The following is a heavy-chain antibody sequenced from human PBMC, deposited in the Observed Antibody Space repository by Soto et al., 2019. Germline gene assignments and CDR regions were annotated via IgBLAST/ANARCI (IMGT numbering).Heavy chain of an antibody. CDR1: GGSISSGGYY. V-gene: IGHV4-31*03. CDR3: AREFRLANWFDP. D-gene: IGHD6-25*01. Sequence: SETLSLTCTVSGGSISSGGYYWSWIRQHPGKGLELIGYIYYSGSTYYNPSLKSRVTISVDTSKNQFSLKLSSVTAADTAVYYCAREFRLANWFDPWGQGTLVTVSS. J-gene: IGHJ5*02. CDR2: IYYSGST.